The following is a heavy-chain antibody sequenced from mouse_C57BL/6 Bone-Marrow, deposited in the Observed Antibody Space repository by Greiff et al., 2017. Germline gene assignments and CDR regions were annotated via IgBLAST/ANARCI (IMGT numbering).Heavy chain of an antibody. CDR3: ASPDGYAPAWFAY. J-gene: IGHJ3*01. V-gene: IGHV1-82*01. Sequence: VQLQQSGPELVKPGASVKISCKASGYAFSSSWMNWVKQRPGKGLEWIGRIYPGDGDTNYNGKFKGKATLTADKSSSTAYMQRSSLTSEDSAVYCCASPDGYAPAWFAYWGQGTLVTVSA. CDR2: IYPGDGDT. CDR1: GYAFSSSW. D-gene: IGHD2-2*01.